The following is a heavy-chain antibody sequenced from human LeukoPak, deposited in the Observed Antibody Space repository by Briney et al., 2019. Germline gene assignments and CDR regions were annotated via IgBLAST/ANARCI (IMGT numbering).Heavy chain of an antibody. J-gene: IGHJ4*02. D-gene: IGHD2/OR15-2a*01. CDR1: GFTLSNSA. CDR3: AADVIYESD. V-gene: IGHV1-58*02. Sequence: SVKVSCKASGFTLSNSAMQWVRQARGQRLEWIGWIVVGSGNTNYAQKFQERVTSTRDMSTSTAYMELSSLRSEDTAIYYCAADVIYESDWGQGTLVTVSS. CDR2: IVVGSGNT.